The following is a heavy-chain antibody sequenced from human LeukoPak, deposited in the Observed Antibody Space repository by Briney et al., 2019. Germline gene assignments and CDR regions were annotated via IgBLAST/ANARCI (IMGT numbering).Heavy chain of an antibody. CDR1: GFTFRTYW. D-gene: IGHD3-10*01. J-gene: IGHJ5*02. Sequence: GGSLRLSCVSSGFTFRTYWMTWFRQAPGMGLEWVASIKQDGSLQYYDDAVKGRFTISRVNARNSLYLQMTSLRAEDTAVYYCARDREGSGSYYSPWGQGTLVTVSS. CDR3: ARDREGSGSYYSP. CDR2: IKQDGSLQ. V-gene: IGHV3-7*01.